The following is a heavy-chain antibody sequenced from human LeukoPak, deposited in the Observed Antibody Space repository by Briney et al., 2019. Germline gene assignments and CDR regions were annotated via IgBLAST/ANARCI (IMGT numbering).Heavy chain of an antibody. D-gene: IGHD2-2*01. J-gene: IGHJ4*02. CDR3: ARDLSSTSHIDY. V-gene: IGHV4-30-4*08. Sequence: SQTLSLTCTVSGGPISGGDYYWSWIRQPPGKGLEWIGYIYYSGSAYYNPSLKSRVAISVDTSKNQFSLKLSSVTAADTAVYYCARDLSSTSHIDYWGQGTLVTVSS. CDR2: IYYSGSA. CDR1: GGPISGGDYY.